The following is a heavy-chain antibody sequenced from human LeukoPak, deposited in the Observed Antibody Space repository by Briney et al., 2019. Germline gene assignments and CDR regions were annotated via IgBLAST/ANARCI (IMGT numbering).Heavy chain of an antibody. CDR3: AREYCGGDCYLSPSLYGMDV. D-gene: IGHD2-21*02. J-gene: IGHJ6*02. Sequence: SVKVSCKASGGTFSSYAISWVRQAPGQGLEWMGGIIPIFGTANYAQKFQGRVTITADESTSTAYMELSSLRSEDTAVYYCAREYCGGDCYLSPSLYGMDVWGQGTTVTVSS. V-gene: IGHV1-69*01. CDR1: GGTFSSYA. CDR2: IIPIFGTA.